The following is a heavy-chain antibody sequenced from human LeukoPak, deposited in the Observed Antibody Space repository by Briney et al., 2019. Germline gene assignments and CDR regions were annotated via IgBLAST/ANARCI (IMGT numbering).Heavy chain of an antibody. Sequence: ASVKVSCKASGGTFSSYAISWVRQAPGKGLEWMGGFDPEDGETIYAQKFQGRVTMTEDTSTDTAYMELSSLRSEDTAVYYCATTSVQMGGDYYYGMDVWGQGTLVTVSS. D-gene: IGHD3-16*01. J-gene: IGHJ6*02. CDR3: ATTSVQMGGDYYYGMDV. V-gene: IGHV1-24*01. CDR2: FDPEDGET. CDR1: GGTFSSYA.